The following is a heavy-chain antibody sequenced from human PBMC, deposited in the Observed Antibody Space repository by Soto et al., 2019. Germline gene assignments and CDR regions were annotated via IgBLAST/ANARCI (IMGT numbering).Heavy chain of an antibody. CDR1: GGSISSSNW. CDR3: ARVKCRYCTNGPYVDPPR. CDR2: IYHSGST. J-gene: IGHJ4*02. Sequence: PSETLSLTCAVSGGSISSSNWWSWVRQPPGKGLEWIGEIYHSGSTNYNPSLKSRVTISVDKSKNQFSLRLSSVTAADTAVYYCARVKCRYCTNGPYVDPPRWGQGTLVTSPQ. D-gene: IGHD2-8*01. V-gene: IGHV4-4*02.